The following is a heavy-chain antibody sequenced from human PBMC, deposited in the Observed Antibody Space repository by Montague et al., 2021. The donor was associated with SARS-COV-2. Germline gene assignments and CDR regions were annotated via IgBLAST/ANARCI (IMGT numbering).Heavy chain of an antibody. CDR3: ARWGRARYYYGSGSSGPYYYYGMDV. CDR2: INHSGST. Sequence: SETLSLTCAVYGGSFSGYYWSWIRQPPGKGLEWIGEINHSGSTNYNPSLKSRVTISVDTSKNQFSLKLSSVTAADTAVYYCARWGRARYYYGSGSSGPYYYYGMDVWGQGTTVPVSS. V-gene: IGHV4-34*01. CDR1: GGSFSGYY. D-gene: IGHD3-10*01. J-gene: IGHJ6*02.